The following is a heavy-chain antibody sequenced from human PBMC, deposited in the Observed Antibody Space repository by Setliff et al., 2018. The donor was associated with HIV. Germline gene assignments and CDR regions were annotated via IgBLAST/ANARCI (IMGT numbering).Heavy chain of an antibody. CDR1: GYIFTGYW. D-gene: IGHD3-22*01. V-gene: IGHV5-51*03. J-gene: IGHJ3*01. CDR2: VHPVDSDV. CDR3: ARIGDTSGYYSYIFDL. Sequence: PGESLKISCQGSGYIFTGYWVGWVRQMAGKGLEWMGMVHPVDSDVRYSPSFEGQVTISADKSTSTAYLQWTGLKASDTAMYYCARIGDTSGYYSYIFDLWGQGTMVTVSS.